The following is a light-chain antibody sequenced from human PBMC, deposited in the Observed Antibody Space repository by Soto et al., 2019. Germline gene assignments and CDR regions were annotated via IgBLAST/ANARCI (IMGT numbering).Light chain of an antibody. CDR1: QSISTH. V-gene: IGKV3-11*01. J-gene: IGKJ5*01. Sequence: EIVLTQSPVTLSMSPGDRATLSCRASQSISTHLAWYQQKPGQPPRLLIFGASNRAAGIPARFSGGGSETDFSLTISGPEPEDSAVYYCQQRSSWPTLGQGTRLEIK. CDR2: GAS. CDR3: QQRSSWPT.